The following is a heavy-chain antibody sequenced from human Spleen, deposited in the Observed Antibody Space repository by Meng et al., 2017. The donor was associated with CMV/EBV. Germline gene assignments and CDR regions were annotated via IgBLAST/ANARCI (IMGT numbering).Heavy chain of an antibody. CDR2: IWYDGSNK. CDR1: GFTFSSYG. CDR3: AKGGCSTNSCYQNS. J-gene: IGHJ4*02. Sequence: GESLKISCAASGFTFSSYGMHWVRQAPGKGLEWVAVIWYDGSNKYYADSVKGRFTISRDNSKNTLYVQMNSLRAEDTAVYYCAKGGCSTNSCYQNSWGQGTLVTVSS. V-gene: IGHV3-30*02. D-gene: IGHD2-2*01.